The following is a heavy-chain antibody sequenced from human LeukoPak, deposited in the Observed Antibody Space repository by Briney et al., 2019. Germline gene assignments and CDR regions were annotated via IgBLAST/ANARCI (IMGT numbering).Heavy chain of an antibody. CDR3: ASSTGAHYYYYGMDV. D-gene: IGHD1-26*01. V-gene: IGHV1-69*13. CDR1: GGTFSSYA. CDR2: IIPIFGTA. J-gene: IGHJ6*02. Sequence: ASVTVFCKASGGTFSSYAISWVRQAPGQGLEWMGGIIPIFGTANYAQKFQGRVTITADESTSTAYMELSSLRSEDTAVYYCASSTGAHYYYYGMDVWGQGTTVTVSS.